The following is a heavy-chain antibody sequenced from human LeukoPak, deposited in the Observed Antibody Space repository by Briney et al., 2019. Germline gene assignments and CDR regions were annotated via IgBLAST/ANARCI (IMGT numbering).Heavy chain of an antibody. V-gene: IGHV4-34*01. CDR1: GGSFSGYY. CDR2: INHSGST. J-gene: IGHJ4*02. D-gene: IGHD2-2*01. Sequence: SETLSLTCAVYGGSFSGYYWSWIRQPPGKGLEWIGEINHSGSTNYNPSLKSRVTISVDTSKNQFSLKLSSVTAAGTAVYYCARYCSSTSCPSNGGLDYWGQGTLVTVSS. CDR3: ARYCSSTSCPSNGGLDY.